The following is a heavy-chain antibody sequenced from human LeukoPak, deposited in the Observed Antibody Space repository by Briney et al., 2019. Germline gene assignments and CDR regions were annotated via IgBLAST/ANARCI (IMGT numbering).Heavy chain of an antibody. CDR3: ARPSYHYDSSGSVSGAFDI. J-gene: IGHJ3*02. Sequence: PGGSLRLSCAASGFTFSRYWMSWVRQAPGKGLEWVANIKQDGSEKYYVDSVKGRFTISRDNAKNSLYLQINSLRAEDTAVYYCARPSYHYDSSGSVSGAFDIWGQGTMVTVSS. CDR2: IKQDGSEK. CDR1: GFTFSRYW. D-gene: IGHD3-22*01. V-gene: IGHV3-7*04.